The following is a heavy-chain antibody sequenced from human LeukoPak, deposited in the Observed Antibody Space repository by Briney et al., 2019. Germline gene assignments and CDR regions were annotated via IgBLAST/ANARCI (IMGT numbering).Heavy chain of an antibody. CDR2: INQDASDK. D-gene: IGHD3-16*01. CDR1: RFSFSHYW. Sequence: GGSLRLSCAASRFSFSHYWMTWVRQAPGKGVEWVANINQDASDKPYADSVKGRFTISRDNAKNSLYLQMNSLRVEDTAVYYCLGGVAADYWGRGTLVTVSS. V-gene: IGHV3-7*01. CDR3: LGGVAADY. J-gene: IGHJ4*02.